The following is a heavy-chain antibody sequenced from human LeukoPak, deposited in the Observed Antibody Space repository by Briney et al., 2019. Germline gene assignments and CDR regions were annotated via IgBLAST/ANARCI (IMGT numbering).Heavy chain of an antibody. J-gene: IGHJ4*02. D-gene: IGHD3-10*01. CDR1: GFSFSSYA. CDR2: IKQDGSEK. CDR3: AREFMGYFDY. Sequence: PGGSLRLSCATSGFSFSSYAMSWVRQAPGKGLEWVANIKQDGSEKYYVDSVKGRFTISRDNAKNSLYLQMNSLRTEDTAVYYCAREFMGYFDYWGQGTLVPVS. V-gene: IGHV3-7*01.